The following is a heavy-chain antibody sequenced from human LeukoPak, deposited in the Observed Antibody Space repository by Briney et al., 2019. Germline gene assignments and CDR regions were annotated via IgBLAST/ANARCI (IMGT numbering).Heavy chain of an antibody. CDR2: INHSGST. CDR3: ARAGIQLAKPHNWFDP. Sequence: NPSETLSLTCAVYGGSFSGYYWSWIRQPPGKGLEWIGEINHSGSTNYNPSLKSRVTISVDTSKNQFSLKLSSVTAADTAVYYCARAGIQLAKPHNWFDPWGQGTLVTVSS. D-gene: IGHD5-18*01. J-gene: IGHJ5*02. V-gene: IGHV4-34*01. CDR1: GGSFSGYY.